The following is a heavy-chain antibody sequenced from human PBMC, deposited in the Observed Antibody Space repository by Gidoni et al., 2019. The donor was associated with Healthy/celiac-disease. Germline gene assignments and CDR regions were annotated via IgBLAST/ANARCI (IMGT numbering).Heavy chain of an antibody. CDR2: ISGSGGST. Sequence: EVQLLESGGGLVQPGGSLRLSCAASGFTFSSYAMSWVRQAPGKGLEWVSAISGSGGSTYYADSVKGRFTISRDNSKNTLYLQMNSLRAEDTAVYYCAKDARYDSSGYANDAFDIWGQGTMVTVSS. CDR1: GFTFSSYA. V-gene: IGHV3-23*01. J-gene: IGHJ3*02. CDR3: AKDARYDSSGYANDAFDI. D-gene: IGHD3-22*01.